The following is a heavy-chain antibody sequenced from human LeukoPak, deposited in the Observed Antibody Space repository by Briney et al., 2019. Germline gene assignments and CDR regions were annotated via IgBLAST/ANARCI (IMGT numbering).Heavy chain of an antibody. V-gene: IGHV4-34*12. CDR3: ATGGRHSYGSGRHQQNPFDY. D-gene: IGHD3-10*01. Sequence: SETLSLTCAVYGGSFSGYYWSWIRQPPGKGLEWNGEIIHSGRTNYNPSLKSRVTISVDTSKNQFSLKLSSVTAADTAVYYCATGGRHSYGSGRHQQNPFDYWGQGTLVTVSS. J-gene: IGHJ4*02. CDR1: GGSFSGYY. CDR2: IIHSGRT.